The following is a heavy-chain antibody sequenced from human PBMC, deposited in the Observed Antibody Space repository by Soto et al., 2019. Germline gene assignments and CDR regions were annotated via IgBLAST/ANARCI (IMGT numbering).Heavy chain of an antibody. D-gene: IGHD6-13*01. CDR2: INPNSGDT. Sequence: QVQLVQSGAEVKKPGASVKVSCKASGYTFTGYYMHWVRQAPGQGLEWMGWINPNSGDTNYAQKFQGRVTMTRDTTISTAYMELSRLRSDDTAVYYCAREESSWYSGRPEGENWFDPWGQGTLVTVSS. CDR1: GYTFTGYY. J-gene: IGHJ5*02. CDR3: AREESSWYSGRPEGENWFDP. V-gene: IGHV1-2*02.